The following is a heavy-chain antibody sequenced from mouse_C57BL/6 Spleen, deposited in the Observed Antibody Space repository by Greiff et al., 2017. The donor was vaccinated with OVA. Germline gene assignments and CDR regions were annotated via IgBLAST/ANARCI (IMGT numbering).Heavy chain of an antibody. CDR1: GYTFTSYW. CDR2: IDPSDSYT. V-gene: IGHV1-50*01. Sequence: HVQLQPPWAELVKPGASVKLSCKASGYTFTSYWMQWVKQRPGQGLEWIGEIDPSDSYTNYNQKFKGKATLTVDTSSSTAYMQLSSLTSEDSAVYYCARWGDYLAWFAYWGQGTLVTVSA. CDR3: ARWGDYLAWFAY. D-gene: IGHD2-4*01. J-gene: IGHJ3*01.